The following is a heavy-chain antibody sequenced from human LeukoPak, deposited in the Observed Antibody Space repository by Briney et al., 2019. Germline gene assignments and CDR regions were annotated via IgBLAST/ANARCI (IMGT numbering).Heavy chain of an antibody. D-gene: IGHD1-26*01. CDR3: ARGGKFFDY. Sequence: PGGSLRLSCAASGFTFNTYSMHWVRQAPGKGLEWVSYISSSSSTISYADSVRGRFTSSRDNAKNSLYLQMNSLRDEDTAVYYCARGGKFFDYWGQGTLVTVSS. CDR1: GFTFNTYS. CDR2: ISSSSSTI. J-gene: IGHJ4*02. V-gene: IGHV3-48*02.